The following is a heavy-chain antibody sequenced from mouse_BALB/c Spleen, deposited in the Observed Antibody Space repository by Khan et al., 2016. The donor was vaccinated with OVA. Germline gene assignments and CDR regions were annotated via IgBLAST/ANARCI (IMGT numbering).Heavy chain of an antibody. Sequence: EVQLQQSGPELVRPGASVKISCKASGYSFTGYFMNWVMQSHGKSLEWIGRINPHIGETFYNQRFKDKATLTVDESSRTAHMELRSLASEDSAVYYCKRIYRSDFDYWGQGTTLTVSS. CDR1: GYSFTGYF. CDR3: KRIYRSDFDY. V-gene: IGHV1-20*02. J-gene: IGHJ2*01. CDR2: INPHIGET. D-gene: IGHD1-1*01.